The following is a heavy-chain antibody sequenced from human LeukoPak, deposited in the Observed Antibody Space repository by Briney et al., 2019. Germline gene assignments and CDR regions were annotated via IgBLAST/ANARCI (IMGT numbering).Heavy chain of an antibody. CDR3: ARLGYGGSGWYFDY. V-gene: IGHV3-33*01. J-gene: IGHJ4*02. Sequence: PGGSLRLSCAASGFTLSNYGMHWVRQAPGKGLEWVAGIRHDESSKYFTDSVKGRFTISRDSSKNTLYLQMNSLRPEDTAVYYCARLGYGGSGWYFDYWGQGTLVTVSS. CDR1: GFTLSNYG. D-gene: IGHD6-19*01. CDR2: IRHDESSK.